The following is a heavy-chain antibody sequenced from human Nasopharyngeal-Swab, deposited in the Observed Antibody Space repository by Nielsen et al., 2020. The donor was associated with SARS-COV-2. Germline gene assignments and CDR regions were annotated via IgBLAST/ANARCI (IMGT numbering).Heavy chain of an antibody. V-gene: IGHV1-46*01. CDR3: ARDQIGDSSGYDFDY. CDR2: INPSGGST. J-gene: IGHJ4*02. D-gene: IGHD3-22*01. Sequence: ASLKVSCKASGYTFTSYYMHWVRQAPGQGLEWMGIINPSGGSTSYAQKFQGRVTMTRDTSTSTVYMELSSLRSEDTAVYYCARDQIGDSSGYDFDYWGQGTLVTVSS. CDR1: GYTFTSYY.